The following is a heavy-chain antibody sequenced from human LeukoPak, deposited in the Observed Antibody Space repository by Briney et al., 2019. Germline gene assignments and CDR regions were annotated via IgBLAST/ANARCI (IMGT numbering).Heavy chain of an antibody. D-gene: IGHD3-22*01. CDR2: IRYDGSNK. Sequence: GGSLRLPCAASGFTFSSYGMHWVRQAPGKGLEWVAFIRYDGSNKYYADSVKGRFTISRDNSKNTLYLQMNSLRAEDTAVYYCAKGYYYDSSALGGNWFDPWGQGTLVTVSS. CDR1: GFTFSSYG. V-gene: IGHV3-30*02. J-gene: IGHJ5*02. CDR3: AKGYYYDSSALGGNWFDP.